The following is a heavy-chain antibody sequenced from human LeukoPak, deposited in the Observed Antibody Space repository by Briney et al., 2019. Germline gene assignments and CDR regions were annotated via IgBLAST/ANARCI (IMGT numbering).Heavy chain of an antibody. V-gene: IGHV1-2*02. CDR2: INPNSGGT. D-gene: IGHD3-3*01. J-gene: IGHJ5*02. Sequence: ASVKVSCKASGYTFTGYYMHWVRQAPGQGLEWMGWINPNSGGTNYAQKFQGRVTITRDTSASTAYMELSSLRSEDMAVYYCARESHDFWSGSWFDPWGQGTLVTVSS. CDR1: GYTFTGYY. CDR3: ARESHDFWSGSWFDP.